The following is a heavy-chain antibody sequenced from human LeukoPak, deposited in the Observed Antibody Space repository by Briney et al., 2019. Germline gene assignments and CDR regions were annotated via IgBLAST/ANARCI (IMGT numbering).Heavy chain of an antibody. CDR1: GFTFSTYG. CDR2: ISYDGSNK. D-gene: IGHD4-11*01. V-gene: IGHV3-30*18. Sequence: GGSLRLSCAASGFTFSTYGMHWVRQAPGKGLEWVAVISYDGSNKYYADSVKGRFTISRDNSKHTLYLQMNSLRAEDTAVYYCAKVPCYYSNYQDYWGQGTLVTVSS. J-gene: IGHJ4*02. CDR3: AKVPCYYSNYQDY.